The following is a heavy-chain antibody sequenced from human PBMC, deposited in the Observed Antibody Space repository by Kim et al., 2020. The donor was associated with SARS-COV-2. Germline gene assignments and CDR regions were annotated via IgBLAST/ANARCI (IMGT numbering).Heavy chain of an antibody. V-gene: IGHV3-9*01. CDR2: ISWNSGSI. Sequence: GGSLRLSCAASGFTFGDYAMHWVRQAPGKGLEWVSGISWNSGSIGYADSVKGRFTISRDNAKNSLYLQMNSLRAEDTALYYCAKDIGGSSGWGWGGYYYYYYGMDVWGQGTTVTVSS. D-gene: IGHD6-19*01. J-gene: IGHJ6*02. CDR3: AKDIGGSSGWGWGGYYYYYYGMDV. CDR1: GFTFGDYA.